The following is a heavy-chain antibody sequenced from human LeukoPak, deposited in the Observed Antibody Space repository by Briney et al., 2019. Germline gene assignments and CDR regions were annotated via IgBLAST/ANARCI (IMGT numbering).Heavy chain of an antibody. CDR2: IYTSGST. CDR1: GGSISSYY. J-gene: IGHJ5*02. V-gene: IGHV4-4*07. Sequence: PSETLSLTCTVSGGSISSYYWSWIRQPAGKGLEWIGRIYTSGSTNYNPSLKSRVTMSVDTSKNQFSLKLSSVTAADTAVYYCARDPAYGDYVGWFDPWGQGTLVTVSS. CDR3: ARDPAYGDYVGWFDP. D-gene: IGHD4-17*01.